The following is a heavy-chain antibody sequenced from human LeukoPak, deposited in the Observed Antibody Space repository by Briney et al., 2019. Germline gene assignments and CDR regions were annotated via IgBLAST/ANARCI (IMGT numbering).Heavy chain of an antibody. Sequence: PGGSLRLSCAASGFTVSSNYMSWVRQAPGKGLEWVSVIYIGGSTYYADAVKGRFTISRDNSKNTLYLQMNSLRAEDTAVYYCARDPEVDTAMVTLGDWGQGTLVTVSS. D-gene: IGHD5-18*01. J-gene: IGHJ4*02. V-gene: IGHV3-53*01. CDR1: GFTVSSNY. CDR2: IYIGGST. CDR3: ARDPEVDTAMVTLGD.